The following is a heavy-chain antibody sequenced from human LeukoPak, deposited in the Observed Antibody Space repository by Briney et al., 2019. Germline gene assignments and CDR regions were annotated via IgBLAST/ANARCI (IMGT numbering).Heavy chain of an antibody. CDR3: ARVVVGQQLLGYYYYMDV. J-gene: IGHJ6*03. CDR2: IKQDGSEK. V-gene: IGHV3-7*03. CDR1: GFTFSSYW. Sequence: PGGSLRLSCAASGFTFSSYWMSWVRQAPGKGLEWVANIKQDGSEKYYVDSVKGRFTISRDNAKNSLYLQMNSLRAEDTAVYYCARVVVGQQLLGYYYYMDVWGKGTTVTISS. D-gene: IGHD6-13*01.